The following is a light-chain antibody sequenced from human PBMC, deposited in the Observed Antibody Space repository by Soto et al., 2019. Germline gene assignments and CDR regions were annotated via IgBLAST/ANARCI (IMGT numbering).Light chain of an antibody. CDR2: VAS. Sequence: EIVMTQSPATLSVSPGERATLSCRTSQSVTNNLAWYQQNPGQAPRLLFYVASTRATGVPARFSGSGSGTDFTLTIHSVQSEDSAVYYCQQYHNWPWTFGQGTKVDIK. V-gene: IGKV3-15*01. CDR1: QSVTNN. J-gene: IGKJ1*01. CDR3: QQYHNWPWT.